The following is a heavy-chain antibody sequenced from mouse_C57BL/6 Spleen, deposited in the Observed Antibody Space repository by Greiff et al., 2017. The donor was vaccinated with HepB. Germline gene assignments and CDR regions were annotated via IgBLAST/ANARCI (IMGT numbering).Heavy chain of an antibody. CDR3: ARGDDYGCPRDVEV. CDR2: ISYDGSN. D-gene: IGHD2-4*01. V-gene: IGHV3-6*01. Sequence: EVQLQQSGPGLVKPSQSLSLTCSVTGYSFTSCSYWNWIRQFPGNKLEWMGFISYDGSNTYNPSLKNRISITRDTSTNQFCLKLNSVTTEDTATYYCARGDDYGCPRDVEVWGTGITVTVAT. J-gene: IGHJ1*03. CDR1: GYSFTSCSY.